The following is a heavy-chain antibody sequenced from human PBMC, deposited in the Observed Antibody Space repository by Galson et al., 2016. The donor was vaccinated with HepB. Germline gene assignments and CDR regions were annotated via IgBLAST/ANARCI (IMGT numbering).Heavy chain of an antibody. V-gene: IGHV1-46*01. CDR1: GYTFTAYY. CDR3: ARGSGYSYGSSAFDM. J-gene: IGHJ3*02. CDR2: LTPSGGST. D-gene: IGHD5-18*01. Sequence: SVKVSCKASGYTFTAYYMHWVRQAPGQGLEWMGILTPSGGSTNYAQNFQGRVTMNRDTSTSTLYVELSSLRSEDTAVYYCARGSGYSYGSSAFDMWGQGTMVIVSA.